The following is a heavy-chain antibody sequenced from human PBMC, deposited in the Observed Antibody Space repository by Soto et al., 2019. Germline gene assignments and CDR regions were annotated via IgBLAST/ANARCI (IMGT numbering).Heavy chain of an antibody. CDR2: IYYSGST. V-gene: IGHV4-59*08. D-gene: IGHD5-12*01. CDR3: ARHRSLRGWFDP. J-gene: IGHJ5*02. CDR1: GGSISSYY. Sequence: SETLSLTCTVSGGSISSYYWSWIRQPPGKGLEWIGYIYYSGSTNYNPSLKSRVTISVDTSKNQFSLKLSSVTAADTAVYYCARHRSLRGWFDPWGQGTLVTVSS.